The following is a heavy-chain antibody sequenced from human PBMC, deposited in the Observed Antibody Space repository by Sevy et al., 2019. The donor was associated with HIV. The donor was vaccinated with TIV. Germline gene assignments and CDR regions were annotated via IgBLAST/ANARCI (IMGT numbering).Heavy chain of an antibody. CDR3: AKDLCSSTSCYVYYYYYGMDV. D-gene: IGHD2-2*01. Sequence: GGSLRLSCAASGFTFSSYGMHWVRQAPVKGLEWVAFIRYDGSNKYYADSVKGRFTISRDNSKNTLYLQMNSLRAEDTAVYYCAKDLCSSTSCYVYYYYYGMDVWGQGTTVTVSS. CDR2: IRYDGSNK. V-gene: IGHV3-30*02. J-gene: IGHJ6*02. CDR1: GFTFSSYG.